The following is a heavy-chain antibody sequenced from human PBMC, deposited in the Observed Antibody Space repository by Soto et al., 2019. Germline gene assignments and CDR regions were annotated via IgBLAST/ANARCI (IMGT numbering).Heavy chain of an antibody. V-gene: IGHV3-7*05. D-gene: IGHD1-1*01. CDR2: IKEDGSEK. CDR1: GFSFSTYW. J-gene: IGHJ6*02. CDR3: AREDVLEPTGVIYYYGMDV. Sequence: EVQLVESGGGLVQPGGSLRLSCAASGFSFSTYWMSWVRQAPGKGLEWVANIKEDGSEKYYVDSVKGRFIISRDNTENSLYLQMNSLRGYDTAVYYCAREDVLEPTGVIYYYGMDVWGQGTTVTVSS.